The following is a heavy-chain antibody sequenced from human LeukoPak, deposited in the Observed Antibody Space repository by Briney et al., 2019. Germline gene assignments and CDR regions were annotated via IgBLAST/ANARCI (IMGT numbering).Heavy chain of an antibody. D-gene: IGHD4-17*01. CDR2: IYYSGST. J-gene: IGHJ3*02. Sequence: SETLSLTCTVSGGSISSSSYYWGWIRQPPGKGLEWIGSIYYSGSTYHNPSLKSRVTISVDTSKSQFSLKLSSVTAADTAVYYCARRNRAHGDPPFGAFDIWGQGTMVTVSS. V-gene: IGHV4-39*01. CDR1: GGSISSSSYY. CDR3: ARRNRAHGDPPFGAFDI.